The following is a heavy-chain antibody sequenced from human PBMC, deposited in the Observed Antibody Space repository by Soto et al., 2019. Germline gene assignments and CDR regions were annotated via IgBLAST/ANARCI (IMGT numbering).Heavy chain of an antibody. CDR2: ISSRSSFM. D-gene: IGHD3-22*01. Sequence: EVQLVESGGGLVKPGGSLRLSCAVSGFTFSNENMNWVRQVPGKGLAWVSSISSRSSFMNYADSEKGRFTISRDNDKSSLYLQMTSLRDEDTAVYYCARDPPLSMIVVVGVDDFWGQGTLVTVSS. J-gene: IGHJ4*02. CDR1: GFTFSNEN. V-gene: IGHV3-21*06. CDR3: ARDPPLSMIVVVGVDDF.